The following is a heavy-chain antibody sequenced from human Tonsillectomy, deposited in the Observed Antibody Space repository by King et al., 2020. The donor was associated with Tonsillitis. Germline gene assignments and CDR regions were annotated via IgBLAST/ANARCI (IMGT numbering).Heavy chain of an antibody. Sequence: VQLVESGGGLVQPGGSLRLSCAASGFTFSSYSMNWVRQAPGKGLEWVSYISSSSSTIYYADSVKGRFTISRDNAKNSLYLQMNSLRDEDTAVYYCARDQLGRYCSGGSCHDAFDIWGQGTMVTVSS. CDR2: ISSSSSTI. V-gene: IGHV3-48*02. CDR3: ARDQLGRYCSGGSCHDAFDI. J-gene: IGHJ3*02. D-gene: IGHD2-15*01. CDR1: GFTFSSYS.